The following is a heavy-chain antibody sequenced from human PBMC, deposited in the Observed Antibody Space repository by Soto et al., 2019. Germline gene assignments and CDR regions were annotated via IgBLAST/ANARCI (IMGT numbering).Heavy chain of an antibody. J-gene: IGHJ6*02. V-gene: IGHV1-69*13. CDR1: GGTFSSYA. Sequence: SVKVSCKASGGTFSSYAISWVRQAPGQGLEWMGGIIPIFGTANYAQKFQGRVTITADESTSTAYMELSSLRSEDTAVYYCARRDYYGSGSYSQIYYYYGMDVWGQGTTVPVSS. CDR3: ARRDYYGSGSYSQIYYYYGMDV. CDR2: IIPIFGTA. D-gene: IGHD3-10*01.